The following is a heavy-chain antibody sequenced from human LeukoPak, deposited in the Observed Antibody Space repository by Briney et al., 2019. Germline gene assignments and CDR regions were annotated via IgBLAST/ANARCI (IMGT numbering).Heavy chain of an antibody. V-gene: IGHV4-30-2*01. CDR1: GGSISSGGYS. CDR3: ARGPDTYYDFDYYGMDV. D-gene: IGHD3-3*01. Sequence: SETLSLTCAVSGGSISSGGYSWSWLRQPPGKGLEWIGYIYHSGRTYYNPSLKSRVTMSVDTSKNQFSLKLSSVTAADTAVYYCARGPDTYYDFDYYGMDVWGQGTTVTVSS. J-gene: IGHJ6*02. CDR2: IYHSGRT.